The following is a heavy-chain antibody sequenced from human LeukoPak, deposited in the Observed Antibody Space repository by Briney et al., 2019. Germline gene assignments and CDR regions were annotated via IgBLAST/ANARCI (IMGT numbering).Heavy chain of an antibody. V-gene: IGHV3-74*01. CDR3: ARDLGITMIVADDAFDL. CDR2: INGDGSSA. CDR1: GFTFSGYW. D-gene: IGHD3-22*01. J-gene: IGHJ3*01. Sequence: GGSLRLSCAASGFTFSGYWMHWVRHAPGKGLVWVSRINGDGSSASDADFVKGRFTVSRDNAKNTLYLQMNSLRAEDTAVYYCARDLGITMIVADDAFDLWGRGTMVTVSS.